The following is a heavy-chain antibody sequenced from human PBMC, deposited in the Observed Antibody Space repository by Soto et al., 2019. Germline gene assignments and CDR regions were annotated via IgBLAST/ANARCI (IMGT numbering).Heavy chain of an antibody. Sequence: PSETLSLTCAVSGYSISSGYYWGWIRQPPGKGLEWIGSIYHSGSTNYNPSLKSRVTISVDTSKNQFSLKLSSVTAADTAVYYCARDNGSGYYYYYGMDVWGQGTTVTVSS. J-gene: IGHJ6*02. CDR2: IYHSGST. CDR1: GYSISSGYY. V-gene: IGHV4-38-2*02. CDR3: ARDNGSGYYYYYGMDV. D-gene: IGHD3-3*01.